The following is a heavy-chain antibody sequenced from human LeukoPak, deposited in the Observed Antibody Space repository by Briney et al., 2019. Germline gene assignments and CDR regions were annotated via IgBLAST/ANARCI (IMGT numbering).Heavy chain of an antibody. CDR1: GFSFSDYS. J-gene: IGHJ4*02. V-gene: IGHV3-20*04. Sequence: PGGSLRLSCAASGFSFSDYSMNWVRQAPGKGLEWVSGINWNGGSTGYADSVKGRFTISRDNARNSLHLLMNSLRGEDTALYFCARGRDYGGNKWAFDYWGQGTLVTVSS. D-gene: IGHD4-23*01. CDR3: ARGRDYGGNKWAFDY. CDR2: INWNGGST.